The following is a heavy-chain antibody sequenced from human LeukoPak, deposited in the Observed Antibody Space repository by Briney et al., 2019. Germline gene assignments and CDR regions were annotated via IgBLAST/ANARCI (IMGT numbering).Heavy chain of an antibody. Sequence: GGSLRLSCAASGFTFSSYSMNWVRQAPGKGLEWVSSISSSSSYIYYADSVKGRFTISRDNAKNSLYLQMNSLRAEDTAVYYCATMVRGVSGNPFDYWGQGNLVTVSS. J-gene: IGHJ4*02. V-gene: IGHV3-21*01. CDR3: ATMVRGVSGNPFDY. D-gene: IGHD3-10*01. CDR2: ISSSSSYI. CDR1: GFTFSSYS.